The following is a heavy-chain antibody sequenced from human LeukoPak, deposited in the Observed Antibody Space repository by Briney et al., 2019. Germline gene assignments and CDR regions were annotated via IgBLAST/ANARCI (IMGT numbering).Heavy chain of an antibody. J-gene: IGHJ4*02. CDR2: MYYRGTT. Sequence: PSETLSLTCSVSGGSISSSSYYWGWIRQSPGKGLEWIGSMYYRGTTYDNSSLKSRVTLSIDTSKNQSSLKLTSVTAADTGVYYCVREYSRSVVAGSRPDLGGKGLLVTVSS. V-gene: IGHV4-39*02. D-gene: IGHD2-21*01. CDR3: VREYSRSVVAGSRPDL. CDR1: GGSISSSSYY.